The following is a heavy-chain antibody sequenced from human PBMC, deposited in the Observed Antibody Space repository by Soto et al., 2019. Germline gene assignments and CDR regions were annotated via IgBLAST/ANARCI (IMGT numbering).Heavy chain of an antibody. CDR1: GFSLSTSGMC. CDR2: IDCDDYK. Sequence: SGPTLVNPTQTLTLTRTFSGFSLSTSGMCVSWIRQPPGKALEWLALIDCDDYKYYSTSLKTSLTISKDTSKNQVVLTMTNMEPVDTATYYCARIWRRYGMDVWRQGTTVTVS. V-gene: IGHV2-70*01. CDR3: ARIWRRYGMDV. J-gene: IGHJ6*02.